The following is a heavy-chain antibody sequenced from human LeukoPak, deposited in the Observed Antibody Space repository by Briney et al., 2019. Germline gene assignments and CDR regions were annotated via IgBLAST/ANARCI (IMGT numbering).Heavy chain of an antibody. CDR3: ARAARGYRGVIDY. CDR1: GYTFTSYY. V-gene: IGHV1-46*01. J-gene: IGHJ4*02. CDR2: INPSGGST. Sequence: ASVKVSCRASGYTFTSYYMHWVRQAPGQGLEWMGIINPSGGSTSYAQKFQGRVTMTRDTSTSTVYMELSSLRSEDTAVYYGARAARGYRGVIDYWGQGTLVTVSS. D-gene: IGHD1-26*01.